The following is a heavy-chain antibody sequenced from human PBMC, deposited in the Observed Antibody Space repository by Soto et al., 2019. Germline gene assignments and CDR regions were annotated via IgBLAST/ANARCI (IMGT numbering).Heavy chain of an antibody. D-gene: IGHD2-15*01. J-gene: IGHJ3*02. CDR3: AKDIMVAATPHDAFDI. CDR2: ISGSGGST. V-gene: IGHV3-23*01. Sequence: PGGSLILSCASSGFTFSSYSMILVRQAPGKGLEWVSAISGSGGSTYYADSVKGRFTISRDNSKNTLYLQMNSLRAEDTAVYYCAKDIMVAATPHDAFDIWGQGTMVTVSS. CDR1: GFTFSSYS.